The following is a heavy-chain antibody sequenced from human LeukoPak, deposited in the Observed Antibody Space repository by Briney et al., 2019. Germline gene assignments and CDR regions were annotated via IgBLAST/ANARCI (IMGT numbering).Heavy chain of an antibody. CDR1: GFTFSSYW. J-gene: IGHJ6*04. D-gene: IGHD3-10*02. V-gene: IGHV3-7*01. CDR3: AELGITMIGGV. CDR2: IKQDGSEK. Sequence: GGSLRLSCAASGFTFSSYWMSWVRQAPGMGLEWLANIKQDGSEKNYVDSVKGRFTIPRDNAKNSLYLQMNSLRAEDTAVYYCAELGITMIGGVWGKGTTVTISS.